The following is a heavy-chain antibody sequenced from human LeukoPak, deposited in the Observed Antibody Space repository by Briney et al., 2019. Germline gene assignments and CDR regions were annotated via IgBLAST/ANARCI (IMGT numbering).Heavy chain of an antibody. CDR2: IIPIFGTA. D-gene: IGHD6-19*01. J-gene: IGHJ3*02. CDR1: GGTFSSYA. Sequence: SVKVSCKASGGTFSSYAISWVRQAPGQGLEWMGGIIPIFGTANYAQKFQGRVAITTDESTSTAYMELSSLRSEDTAVYYCARYSSGWYKRTGAFDIWGQGTMVTVSS. V-gene: IGHV1-69*05. CDR3: ARYSSGWYKRTGAFDI.